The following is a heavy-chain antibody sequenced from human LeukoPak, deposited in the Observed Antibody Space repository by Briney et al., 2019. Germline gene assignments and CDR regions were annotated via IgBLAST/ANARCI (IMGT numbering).Heavy chain of an antibody. CDR2: IYYSGST. CDR3: AIYASSWQYFDY. V-gene: IGHV4-4*07. CDR1: GGSISSYY. J-gene: IGHJ4*02. D-gene: IGHD6-13*01. Sequence: SETLSLTCTVSGGSISSYYWSWIRQPAGKGLEWIGRIYYSGSTNYNPSLKSRVTISVDTSKNQFSLKLSSVTAADTAVYYCAIYASSWQYFDYWGQGTLVTVSS.